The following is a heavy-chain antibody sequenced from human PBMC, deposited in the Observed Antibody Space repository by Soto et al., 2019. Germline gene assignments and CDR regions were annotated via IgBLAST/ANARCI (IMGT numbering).Heavy chain of an antibody. CDR2: IYYSGST. V-gene: IGHV4-31*03. Sequence: KPSETLSLTCTVSGGSISSGGYYWSWIRQHPGKGLEWIGYIYYSGSTYYNPSLKSRVTISVDTSKNQFSLKLSSVTAADTAVYYCARDSRDPNWFDPWGQGTLVTVSS. CDR3: ARDSRDPNWFDP. J-gene: IGHJ5*02. CDR1: GGSISSGGYY.